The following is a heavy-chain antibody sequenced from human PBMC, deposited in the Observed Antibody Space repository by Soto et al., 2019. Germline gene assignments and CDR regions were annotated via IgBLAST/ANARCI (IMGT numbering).Heavy chain of an antibody. CDR1: GGSFSGYY. CDR2: INHSGST. CDR3: ARVGYYYGSGSYYKGDYYYYGMDV. D-gene: IGHD3-10*01. V-gene: IGHV4-34*01. Sequence: SETLSLTCAVYGGSFSGYYWSWIHQPPGKGLEWIGEINHSGSTNYNPSLKSRVTISVDTSKNQFSLKLSSVTAADTAVYYCARVGYYYGSGSYYKGDYYYYGMDVWGQGTTVTVSS. J-gene: IGHJ6*02.